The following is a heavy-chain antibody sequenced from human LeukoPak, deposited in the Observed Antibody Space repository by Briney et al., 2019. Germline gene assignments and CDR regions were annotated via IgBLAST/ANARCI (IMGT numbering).Heavy chain of an antibody. D-gene: IGHD2-15*01. J-gene: IGHJ4*02. CDR3: ARDGFGSGGSCTLADY. V-gene: IGHV1-46*01. Sequence: ASVEVSCKASGYTFTSYYMHWVRQAPGQGLEWMGIINPSGGSTSYAQKFQGRVTMTRDTSTSTVYMELSSLRSEDTAVYYCARDGFGSGGSCTLADYWGQGTLVTVSS. CDR1: GYTFTSYY. CDR2: INPSGGST.